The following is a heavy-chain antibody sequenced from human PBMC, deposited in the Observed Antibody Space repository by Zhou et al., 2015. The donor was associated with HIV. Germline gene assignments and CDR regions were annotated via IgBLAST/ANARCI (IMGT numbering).Heavy chain of an antibody. Sequence: VQLVESGGGVVQPGRSLSLSCAASGIPLSTYNVHWVRQAPGKGLEWVSSISGRGGSTNYADSVKGRFTISRDNSKKTVFLQMSDLRVEDTGRYYCARDRALLGGSYSFDYWGQGTLVTVSS. CDR3: ARDRALLGGSYSFDY. J-gene: IGHJ4*02. D-gene: IGHD1-26*01. V-gene: IGHV3-21*04. CDR1: GIPLSTYN. CDR2: ISGRGGST.